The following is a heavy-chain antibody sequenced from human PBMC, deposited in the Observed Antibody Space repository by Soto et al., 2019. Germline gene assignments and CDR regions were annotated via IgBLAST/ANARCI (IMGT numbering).Heavy chain of an antibody. Sequence: QMQLVQSGAEVKKPGSSVKVSCKASGGIFNTYALSWVRQAPGQGLEWMGGIIPIFGTANYAQKFQGSVTITADESTNTTYMELSSLRSDDTAVYYCTRGTGMSHSWYADSWGQGTRVTVSS. CDR2: IIPIFGTA. J-gene: IGHJ5*02. CDR1: GGIFNTYA. D-gene: IGHD6-13*01. V-gene: IGHV1-69*01. CDR3: TRGTGMSHSWYADS.